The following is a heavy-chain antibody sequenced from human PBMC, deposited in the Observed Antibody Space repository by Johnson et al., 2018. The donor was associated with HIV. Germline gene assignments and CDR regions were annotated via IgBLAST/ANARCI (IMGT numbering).Heavy chain of an antibody. Sequence: VQLVESGGGLVQRGGSLRLSCAASGFTVSSNYMTWVRQAPGKGLEWVSGISWNSGSIGYADSVKGRFTISRDNAKNSLHLQMNSLRAEDTAVYNCAKDRRIQLWLPFDVLDIWGQGTMVTVSS. CDR3: AKDRRIQLWLPFDVLDI. J-gene: IGHJ3*02. D-gene: IGHD5-18*01. V-gene: IGHV3-66*02. CDR1: GFTVSSNY. CDR2: ISWNSGSI.